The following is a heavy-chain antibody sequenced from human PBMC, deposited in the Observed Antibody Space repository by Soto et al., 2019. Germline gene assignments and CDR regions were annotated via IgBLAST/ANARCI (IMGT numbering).Heavy chain of an antibody. CDR3: ATYLTPYTFDH. Sequence: SETLSLTCAVSIRINNWLSWVRQPPGKGLEWIGEIHPSGTARYSSSLKSRVTISVVQSNIQFSLTLSSVTAADTAVYYCATYLTPYTFDHWGQGALVSVSS. J-gene: IGHJ4*02. CDR2: IHPSGTA. D-gene: IGHD2-15*01. V-gene: IGHV4-4*02. CDR1: IRINNW.